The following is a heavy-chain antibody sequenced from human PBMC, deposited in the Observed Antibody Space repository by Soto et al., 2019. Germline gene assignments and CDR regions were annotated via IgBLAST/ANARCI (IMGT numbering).Heavy chain of an antibody. V-gene: IGHV1-3*01. D-gene: IGHD6-19*01. J-gene: IGHJ6*02. CDR1: GYTFTSYA. CDR3: ARVSSGWYEYCGMDV. Sequence: ASVKVSCKASGYTFTSYAMHWVRQAPGQRLEWMGWINAGNGSTKYSQKFQGRVTITRDTSASTAYMELSSLRSEDTAVYYCARVSSGWYEYCGMDVWGQGTTVTAP. CDR2: INAGNGST.